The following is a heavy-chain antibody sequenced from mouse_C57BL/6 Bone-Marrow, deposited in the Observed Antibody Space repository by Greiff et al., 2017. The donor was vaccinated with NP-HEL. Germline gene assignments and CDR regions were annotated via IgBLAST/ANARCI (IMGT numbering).Heavy chain of an antibody. CDR3: ANYYGSSYVDYYAMDY. CDR1: EYEFPSHD. J-gene: IGHJ4*01. Sequence: DVMLVESGGGLVQPGESLKLSCESNEYEFPSHDMSWVRKTPEKRLELVAAINSDGGSTYYPDTMERRFIISRDNTKKTLYLQMSSLRSEDTTLYYCANYYGSSYVDYYAMDYWGQGTSVTVSS. V-gene: IGHV5-2*01. CDR2: INSDGGST. D-gene: IGHD1-1*01.